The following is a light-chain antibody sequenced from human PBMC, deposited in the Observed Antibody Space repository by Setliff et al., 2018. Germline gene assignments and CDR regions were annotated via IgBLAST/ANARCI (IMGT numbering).Light chain of an antibody. J-gene: IGLJ1*01. V-gene: IGLV2-8*01. CDR3: SSYAGSLYG. CDR1: SSDVGGYNY. CDR2: EVS. Sequence: QSALTQPPSASGSPGQSVTISCTGTSSDVGGYNYVSWYQQHPGKAPKLMIYEVSKRPSGVPDRFSGSKSGNTASLTVSGLQAEDEADYYCSSYAGSLYGFGTGTKGTVL.